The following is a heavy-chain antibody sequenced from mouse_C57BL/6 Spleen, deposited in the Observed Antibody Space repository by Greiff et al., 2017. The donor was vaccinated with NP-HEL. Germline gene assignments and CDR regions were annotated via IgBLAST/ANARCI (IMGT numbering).Heavy chain of an antibody. CDR1: GYTFTDYY. Sequence: EVQLQQSGPELVKPGASVKISCKASGYTFTDYYMNWVKQSHGKSLEWIGDINPNNGGTSYNQKFKGKATLTVDKSSSTAYMERRSLTSEDSAVYYCARNNYYFDYWGKGTTLTVSS. J-gene: IGHJ2*01. CDR3: ARNNYYFDY. D-gene: IGHD1-3*01. V-gene: IGHV1-26*01. CDR2: INPNNGGT.